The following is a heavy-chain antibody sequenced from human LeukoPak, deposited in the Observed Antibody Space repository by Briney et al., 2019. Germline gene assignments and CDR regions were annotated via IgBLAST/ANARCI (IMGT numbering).Heavy chain of an antibody. CDR1: GFTFSSYG. J-gene: IGHJ4*02. Sequence: GGTLRLSCAASGFTFSSYGMSWVRQAPGKGLDWVSSISGSGAGTYYADSVKGRFTISRDNSKNTLYLQMNSLRAEDTAVYYFAKSIAGAFYSRGQGTLVNGSS. CDR2: ISGSGAGT. D-gene: IGHD3-10*01. CDR3: AKSIAGAFYS. V-gene: IGHV3-23*01.